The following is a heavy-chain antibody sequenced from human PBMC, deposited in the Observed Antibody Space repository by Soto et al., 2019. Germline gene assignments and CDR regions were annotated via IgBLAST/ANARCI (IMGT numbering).Heavy chain of an antibody. J-gene: IGHJ5*02. CDR2: LYHSGST. D-gene: IGHD3-10*01. CDR3: ARHHDYYASGP. V-gene: IGHV4-39*01. Sequence: QLQLQESGPGLVKPSETLSLTCTVSSGSISSSSYYWGWIRQPPGKGLEWIGSLYHSGSTYYNPSLKSRVTISIDTSKNQFSLKLSSVTAADTAVYYCARHHDYYASGPWGQGTLVTVSS. CDR1: SGSISSSSYY.